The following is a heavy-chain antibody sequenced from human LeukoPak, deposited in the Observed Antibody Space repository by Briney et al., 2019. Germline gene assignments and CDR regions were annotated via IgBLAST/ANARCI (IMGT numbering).Heavy chain of an antibody. CDR3: VKDHGGSGKTN. Sequence: GGSLRLSCAASGFTFSSYGMSWVRQAPGKGLEWVSGISGSGDSTYYADSVKGRFTISRDNSKNTLYLQMNSLRAEDTAVYYCVKDHGGSGKTNWGQGTLVTVSS. V-gene: IGHV3-23*01. D-gene: IGHD1-26*01. CDR1: GFTFSSYG. J-gene: IGHJ4*02. CDR2: ISGSGDST.